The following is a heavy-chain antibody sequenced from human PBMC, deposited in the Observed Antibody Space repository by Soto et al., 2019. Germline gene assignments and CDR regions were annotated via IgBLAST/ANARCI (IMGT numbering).Heavy chain of an antibody. CDR3: VRDDFGGGMDY. J-gene: IGHJ4*02. Sequence: EVQLVESGGGLVQPGGSLRLSCAASGFTFSSYWMHWVRQAPGKGLVWVSHIDTDGSSTSYADSVKGRFTISRDNAKNTLYLQMTSLRAEGMAVGYCVRDDFGGGMDYWGLASLVTVSS. V-gene: IGHV3-74*01. D-gene: IGHD3-16*01. CDR2: IDTDGSST. CDR1: GFTFSSYW.